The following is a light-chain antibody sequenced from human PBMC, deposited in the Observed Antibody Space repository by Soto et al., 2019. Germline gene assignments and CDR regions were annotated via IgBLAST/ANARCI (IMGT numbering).Light chain of an antibody. CDR1: QSIGSN. J-gene: IGKJ1*01. CDR3: QQYHSLPTK. CDR2: GVS. Sequence: EIVMTPSTVTLSVSPGVSTTFSSRASQSIGSNLAWYQQKPGQAPDLLIYGVSTLATGVPARFSGSGSGTDFTLTISSLQSEDYAAYYCQQYHSLPTKFGQGTKV. V-gene: IGKV3-15*01.